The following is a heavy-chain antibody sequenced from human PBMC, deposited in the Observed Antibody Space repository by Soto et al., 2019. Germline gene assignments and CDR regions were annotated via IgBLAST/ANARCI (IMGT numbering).Heavy chain of an antibody. CDR2: ISWDGGST. CDR3: AKEYCGGDCYYSAGGMDV. CDR1: GFTFDDYT. Sequence: GGSLRLSCAASGFTFDDYTMHWVRQAPGKGLEWVSLISWDGGSTYYADSVKGRFTISRDNSKNSLYLQMNSLRTEDTALYYCAKEYCGGDCYYSAGGMDVWGQGTTVTV. V-gene: IGHV3-43*01. D-gene: IGHD2-21*02. J-gene: IGHJ6*02.